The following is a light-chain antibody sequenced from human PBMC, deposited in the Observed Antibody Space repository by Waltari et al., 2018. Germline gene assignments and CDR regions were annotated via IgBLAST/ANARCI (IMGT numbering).Light chain of an antibody. CDR1: PRVGIN. CDR3: HQYNNWPRT. Sequence: EIVMTQSPATLSVSPGERATRSCRDSPRVGINLAWYQHKPGQVPRLFIYGASTRATGFPARFSGSGSGTEFTLTISSLQSEDFAVYYCHQYNNWPRTFGQGTKVEIK. V-gene: IGKV3-15*01. CDR2: GAS. J-gene: IGKJ1*01.